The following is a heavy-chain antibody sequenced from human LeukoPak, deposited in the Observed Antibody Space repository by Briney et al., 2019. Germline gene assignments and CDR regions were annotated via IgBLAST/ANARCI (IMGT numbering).Heavy chain of an antibody. Sequence: ASVKVSCKASGYTFTSYGISWVRRAPGQRLEWMGWISVYNGNTNYAQKFQGRVTMTTDTSTSTAYMERRSLISDDTAVYYCARATAGNFDYWGQGTLVTVSS. D-gene: IGHD1-14*01. V-gene: IGHV1-18*01. CDR3: ARATAGNFDY. J-gene: IGHJ4*02. CDR2: ISVYNGNT. CDR1: GYTFTSYG.